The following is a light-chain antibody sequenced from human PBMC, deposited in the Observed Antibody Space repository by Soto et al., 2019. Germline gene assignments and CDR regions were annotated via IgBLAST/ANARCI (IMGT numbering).Light chain of an antibody. CDR2: AVS. V-gene: IGLV2-14*03. Sequence: QSALTQPASVSGSPGQSITISCTGTSSDIGGYNFVSWYQQLPGKAPKLMIYAVSNRPSGVSNRFSGSKSGNTASLTISGLQAEDEADYYCSSYTGTSVVFGGGTKLTVL. CDR1: SSDIGGYNF. J-gene: IGLJ2*01. CDR3: SSYTGTSVV.